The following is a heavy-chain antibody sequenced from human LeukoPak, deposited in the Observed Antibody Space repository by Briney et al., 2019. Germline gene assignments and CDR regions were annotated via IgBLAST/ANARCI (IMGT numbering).Heavy chain of an antibody. V-gene: IGHV4-4*07. Sequence: SETLSLTCTVSGGSISSYYWSWLRQPAGKGLEWIGRIYTSGSTNYNPSLKSRVTMSVDTSKNQLSLKLSSVTAADTAVYYCARVGRYCSSTSCLYFDYWGQGTLVTVSS. CDR2: IYTSGST. J-gene: IGHJ4*02. CDR1: GGSISSYY. CDR3: ARVGRYCSSTSCLYFDY. D-gene: IGHD2-2*01.